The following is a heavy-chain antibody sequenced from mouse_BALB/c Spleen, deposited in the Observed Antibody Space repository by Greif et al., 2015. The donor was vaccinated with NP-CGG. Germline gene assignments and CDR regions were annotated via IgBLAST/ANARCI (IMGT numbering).Heavy chain of an antibody. V-gene: IGHV14-1*02. D-gene: IGHD2-1*01. CDR2: IDPENGNT. CDR3: AYGNYFDY. CDR1: GFNIKDYY. J-gene: IGHJ2*01. Sequence: VQLQQSGAELVRPGALVKLSCKASGFNIKDYYMHWVKQRPEQGLEWIGWIDPENGNTIYDPKFQGKASITADTSSNTAYLQLSSLTSEDTAVYYCAYGNYFDYWGQGTTPTVSS.